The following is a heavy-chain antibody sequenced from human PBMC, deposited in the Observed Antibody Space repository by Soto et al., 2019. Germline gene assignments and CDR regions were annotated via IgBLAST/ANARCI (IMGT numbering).Heavy chain of an antibody. CDR2: IIPIFGTA. V-gene: IGHV1-69*13. J-gene: IGHJ6*02. CDR3: ARDEAIADFWSGYYPPSYYYYYYGMDV. CDR1: GGTFSSYA. D-gene: IGHD3-3*01. Sequence: GASVKVSCKASGGTFSSYAISWVRQAPGQGLEWMGGIIPIFGTANYAQKFQGRVTITADESTSTAYMELSSLRSEDTAVYYCARDEAIADFWSGYYPPSYYYYYYGMDVWGQGTTVTVSS.